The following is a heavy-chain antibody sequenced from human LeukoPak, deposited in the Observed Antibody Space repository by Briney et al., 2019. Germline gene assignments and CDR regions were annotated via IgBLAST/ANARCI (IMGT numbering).Heavy chain of an antibody. D-gene: IGHD6-13*01. CDR3: ARDRYSSSWYAKGGYFQH. Sequence: SETLSLTCTVSGGSISSYYWSWIRQPAGNGLEWIGEINHSGSTNYNPSLKSRVTISVDTSKNQFSLKLSSVTAADTAVYYCARDRYSSSWYAKGGYFQHWGQGTLVTVSS. V-gene: IGHV4-34*01. CDR2: INHSGST. CDR1: GGSISSYY. J-gene: IGHJ1*01.